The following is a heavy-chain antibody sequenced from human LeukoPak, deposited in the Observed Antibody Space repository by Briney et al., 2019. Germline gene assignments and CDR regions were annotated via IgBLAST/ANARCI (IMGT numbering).Heavy chain of an antibody. CDR3: ARGWTKYYFDN. D-gene: IGHD3/OR15-3a*01. V-gene: IGHV4-61*05. CDR1: GGSISTSSYY. Sequence: SETLSLTCTVSGGSISTSSYYWGWIRQPPGKGLEWIGYISYGATTNYTPSLKSRVTISVDTSKNQFSLKLTSMSAADTAVYYCARGWTKYYFDNWGQGTLVTVSS. J-gene: IGHJ4*02. CDR2: ISYGATT.